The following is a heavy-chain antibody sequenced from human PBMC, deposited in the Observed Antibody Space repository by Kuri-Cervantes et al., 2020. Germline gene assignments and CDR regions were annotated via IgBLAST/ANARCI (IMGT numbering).Heavy chain of an antibody. CDR1: GYPFTGYA. CDR3: ARAGYQPLLLNDAFDI. CDR2: ISAGNGNT. D-gene: IGHD2-21*02. J-gene: IGHJ3*02. V-gene: IGHV1-3*01. Sequence: ASVKVSCKASGYPFTGYAIHWVRQSPGQTLEWMGWISAGNGNTQYSQTFQGRVTMTRDTSTSTVYMELSSLRSEDTAVYYCARAGYQPLLLNDAFDIWGQGTMVTVSS.